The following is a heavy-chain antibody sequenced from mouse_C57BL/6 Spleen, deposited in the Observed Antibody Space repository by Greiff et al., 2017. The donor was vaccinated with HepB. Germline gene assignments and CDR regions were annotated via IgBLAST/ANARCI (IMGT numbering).Heavy chain of an antibody. CDR2: IHPNSGST. Sequence: QVQLQQPGAELVKPGASVKLSCKASGYTFTSYWMHWVKQRPGQGLEWIGMIHPNSGSTNYNEKFKSKATLTVDKSSSTAYMQLSSLTSEDSAVYYCARRGGYGSSYGDYWGQGTTLTVSS. D-gene: IGHD1-1*01. CDR3: ARRGGYGSSYGDY. CDR1: GYTFTSYW. J-gene: IGHJ2*01. V-gene: IGHV1-64*01.